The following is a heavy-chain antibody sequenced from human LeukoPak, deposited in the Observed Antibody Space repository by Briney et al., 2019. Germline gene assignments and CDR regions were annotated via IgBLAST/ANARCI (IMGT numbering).Heavy chain of an antibody. CDR3: AKSTTVTTQQRGYFDY. CDR1: GFTFSSYG. V-gene: IGHV3-30*18. CDR2: ISYDGSNK. J-gene: IGHJ4*02. D-gene: IGHD4-11*01. Sequence: GGSLRLSCVASGFTFSSYGMQWVRQAPGKGLEWVAVISYDGSNKYFADSVKGRFTISRDNPKNTLYLQMNSLRAEDTAVYYCAKSTTVTTQQRGYFDYWGQGTLVTVSS.